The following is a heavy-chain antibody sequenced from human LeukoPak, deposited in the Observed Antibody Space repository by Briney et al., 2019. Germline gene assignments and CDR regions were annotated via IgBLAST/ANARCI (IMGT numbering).Heavy chain of an antibody. CDR2: IIPIFGTA. CDR3: ASQYSSSWYRAFDI. D-gene: IGHD6-13*01. J-gene: IGHJ3*02. Sequence: SVKVSCKASGYTFTSYGISWVRQAPGQGLEWMGGIIPIFGTANYAQKFQGRVTITADESTSTAYMELSSLRSEDTAVYYCASQYSSSWYRAFDIWGQGTMVTVSS. V-gene: IGHV1-69*13. CDR1: GYTFTSYG.